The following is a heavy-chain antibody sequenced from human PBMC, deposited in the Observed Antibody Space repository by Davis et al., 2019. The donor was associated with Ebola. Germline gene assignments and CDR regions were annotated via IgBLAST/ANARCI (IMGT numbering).Heavy chain of an antibody. Sequence: SGPTLAKPTQTLTLTCTFSGFPLSTSGVGVGWIRQPPGKALEWLALIYWNDDKRYSPSLKSRLTITKDTSKNQVVLTMTNMNPVDTATYYCAHSLVRGYSYGNLRQHFDYWGQGTLVTVSS. D-gene: IGHD5-18*01. CDR2: IYWNDDK. CDR3: AHSLVRGYSYGNLRQHFDY. J-gene: IGHJ4*02. V-gene: IGHV2-5*01. CDR1: GFPLSTSGVG.